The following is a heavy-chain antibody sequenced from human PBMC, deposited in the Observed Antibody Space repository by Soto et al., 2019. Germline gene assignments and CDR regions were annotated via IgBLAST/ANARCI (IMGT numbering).Heavy chain of an antibody. CDR1: GGSLSSSSFF. CDR3: ASHIEFSGSSVFDS. J-gene: IGHJ4*02. CDR2: MHSRGRS. Sequence: QLQLQESGPRLVKPSETLSLTCAVSGGSLSSSSFFWGWIRQPPGKGLEWIGSMHSRGRSYYNASLKSRVTISVDTSKNPFSLGLTSVAATDTAVYFCASHIEFSGSSVFDSWGQGTLVTVSS. D-gene: IGHD6-6*01. V-gene: IGHV4-39*01.